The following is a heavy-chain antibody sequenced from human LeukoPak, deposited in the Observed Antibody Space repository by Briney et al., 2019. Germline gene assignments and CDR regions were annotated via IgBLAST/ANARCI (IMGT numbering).Heavy chain of an antibody. Sequence: PGGSLRLSCAASGFSFGSYAMSWVRQAAGKGLEWVSEICGSVSGSGDCTHYADSVKGRFTISRDNSKKTLYLQMNSLRSEDTAVYYCAGSMVRGWEYYYGMDVWGQGTTVTVSS. V-gene: IGHV3-23*01. J-gene: IGHJ6*02. CDR1: GFSFGSYA. D-gene: IGHD3-10*01. CDR3: AGSMVRGWEYYYGMDV. CDR2: ICGSVSGSGDCT.